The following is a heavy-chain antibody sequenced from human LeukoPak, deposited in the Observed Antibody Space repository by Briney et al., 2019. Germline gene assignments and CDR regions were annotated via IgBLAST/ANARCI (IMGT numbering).Heavy chain of an antibody. J-gene: IGHJ6*03. Sequence: GGSLRLSCAASGFTFSTYGMHWVRQAPGKGLEWVAVISYDGSNKYYADSVKGRFTISRDNSKNTLYLQMNSLRAEDTAVYYCATDLSQKYYYYYMDVWGKGTTVTASS. CDR1: GFTFSTYG. CDR2: ISYDGSNK. CDR3: ATDLSQKYYYYYMDV. V-gene: IGHV3-30*03.